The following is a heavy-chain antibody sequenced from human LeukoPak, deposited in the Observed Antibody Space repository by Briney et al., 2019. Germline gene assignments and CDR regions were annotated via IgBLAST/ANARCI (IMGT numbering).Heavy chain of an antibody. CDR1: GFTFSSYS. D-gene: IGHD2-15*01. V-gene: IGHV3-33*08. CDR2: MWYDGSNK. J-gene: IGHJ6*02. Sequence: PGGSLRLSCAASGFTFSSYSMNWVRQAPGKGLEWVALMWYDGSNKYYADSVKGRFTISRDNSKNTLFLQMSSLKDDDTAVYYCARYCSGGSCYSGMDVWGQGTTVTVSS. CDR3: ARYCSGGSCYSGMDV.